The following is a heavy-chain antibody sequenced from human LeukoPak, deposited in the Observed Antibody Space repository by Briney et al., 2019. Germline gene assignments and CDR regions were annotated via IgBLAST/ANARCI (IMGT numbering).Heavy chain of an antibody. CDR2: IFPGDSDT. CDR3: ASEYCSGGNCYFDY. Sequence: GESLKISCKGSEYSFATYWIGWVRQMPGQGLERMGIIFPGDSDTRYSPSFQGQVTISADKSISTAYLQWSSLKASDTAIYYCASEYCSGGNCYFDYWGQGTLVTVSS. J-gene: IGHJ4*02. V-gene: IGHV5-51*01. D-gene: IGHD2-15*01. CDR1: EYSFATYW.